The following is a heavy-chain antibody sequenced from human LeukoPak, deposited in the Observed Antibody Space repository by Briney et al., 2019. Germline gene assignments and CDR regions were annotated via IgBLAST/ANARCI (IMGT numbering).Heavy chain of an antibody. CDR3: AKGWGAFDI. CDR2: INGDGSNI. D-gene: IGHD7-27*01. V-gene: IGHV3-74*01. CDR1: GFTFSSYW. J-gene: IGHJ3*02. Sequence: GGSLRLSCAASGFTFSSYWMHWVRQVPGKGLVWVARINGDGSNIAYADSVKGRFTISRDNSKNTLYLQMNSLRAEDTAVYYCAKGWGAFDIWGQGTMVTVSS.